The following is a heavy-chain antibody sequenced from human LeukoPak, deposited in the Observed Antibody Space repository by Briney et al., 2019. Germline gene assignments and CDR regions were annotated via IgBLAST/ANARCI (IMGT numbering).Heavy chain of an antibody. CDR3: ARAAGDGGWFLNPFDY. CDR2: IYSGGST. CDR1: GFTVSSNY. J-gene: IGHJ4*02. V-gene: IGHV3-53*01. D-gene: IGHD6-19*01. Sequence: PGGSLRLSCAASGFTVSSNYMSWVRQAPGKGLEWVSVIYSGGSTYYADSVKGRFTISRDNSKNTLYLQMNGLRAEDTAVYYCARAAGDGGWFLNPFDYWGQGTLVTVSS.